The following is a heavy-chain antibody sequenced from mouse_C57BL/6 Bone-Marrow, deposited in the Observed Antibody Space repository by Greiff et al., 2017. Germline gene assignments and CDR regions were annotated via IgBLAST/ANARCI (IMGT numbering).Heavy chain of an antibody. CDR3: ARSVANGPYFDY. CDR2: IRKKANGYTT. J-gene: IGHJ2*01. D-gene: IGHD1-1*02. V-gene: IGHV7-3*01. Sequence: EVKLMESGGGLVQPGGSLSLSCAASGFTFTAYYMSWVRQPPGKTLEWLGFIRKKANGYTTEYSASVKGRFTISRDTSQSTLYLQMNALRAEDSATYYCARSVANGPYFDYWGQGTTLTVSS. CDR1: GFTFTAYY.